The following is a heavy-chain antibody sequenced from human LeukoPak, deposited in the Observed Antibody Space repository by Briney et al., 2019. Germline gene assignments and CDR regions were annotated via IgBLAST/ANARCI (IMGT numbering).Heavy chain of an antibody. Sequence: GGSLRLSCAGSGFTFSSYWMHWVRQAPGKGLEWVSAISGSGGSKYYEDSVKGRFTISRDNSKNTLYLRMNSLRAEDTAVYYCAKAVMYYYDSSGYPTDYWGQGTLVTVSS. V-gene: IGHV3-23*01. J-gene: IGHJ4*02. D-gene: IGHD3-22*01. CDR3: AKAVMYYYDSSGYPTDY. CDR1: GFTFSSYW. CDR2: ISGSGGSK.